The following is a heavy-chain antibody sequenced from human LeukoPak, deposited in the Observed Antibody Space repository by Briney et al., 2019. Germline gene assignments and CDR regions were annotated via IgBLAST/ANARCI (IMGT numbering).Heavy chain of an antibody. V-gene: IGHV3-21*05. CDR2: IGISGNI. CDR3: ATGGKGYYYYMDV. CDR1: GFTFSSFS. Sequence: GGSLRLSCAASGFTFSSFSMNWVRQAPGKGLEWVSYIGISGNIYYVDSVKGRFTISRDNAKNSLYLQMNSLRAEDTAVYYCATGGKGYYYYMDVWGKGTTVTVSS. D-gene: IGHD4-23*01. J-gene: IGHJ6*03.